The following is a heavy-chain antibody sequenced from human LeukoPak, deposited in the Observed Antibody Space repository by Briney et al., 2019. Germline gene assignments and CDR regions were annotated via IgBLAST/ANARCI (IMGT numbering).Heavy chain of an antibody. J-gene: IGHJ4*02. V-gene: IGHV3-23*01. D-gene: IGHD3-22*01. CDR2: IRGSGGST. CDR3: AKDGYYYDSSGYLFDY. Sequence: GGSLRLSCAASGLTFSSYAMSWVRQAPGKGLEWVSAIRGSGGSTYYADSVKGRLTISRDNSKNTLYLQMNSLRAEDTAVYYCAKDGYYYDSSGYLFDYWGQGTLVTVSS. CDR1: GLTFSSYA.